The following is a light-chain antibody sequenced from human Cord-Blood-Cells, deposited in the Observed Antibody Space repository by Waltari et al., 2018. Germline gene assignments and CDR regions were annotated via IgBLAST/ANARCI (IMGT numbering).Light chain of an antibody. CDR1: NIGSKS. J-gene: IGLJ1*01. Sequence: SYVLTQPPSVSVAPGKTARITCGGNNIGSKSVHWYQQKPGQAPVLVIYYDSDRPSGLPERFSGSNSGNTATLTISRVEAGDEADYYCQVWDSSSDHPVFGTGTKVTVL. CDR3: QVWDSSSDHPV. CDR2: YDS. V-gene: IGLV3-21*04.